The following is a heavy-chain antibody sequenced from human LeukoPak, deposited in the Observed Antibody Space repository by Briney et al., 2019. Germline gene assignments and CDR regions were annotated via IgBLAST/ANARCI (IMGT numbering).Heavy chain of an antibody. V-gene: IGHV3-21*01. D-gene: IGHD4-17*01. CDR1: GFSVSIKY. CDR3: ATSFYGDDVY. J-gene: IGHJ4*02. CDR2: ISSSSSYI. Sequence: GGSLRLSCAASGFSVSIKYMNWVRQAPGKGLEWVSSISSSSSYIYYADSVKGRFTISRDNAKDSLYLQMNSLRAEDTAVYYCATSFYGDDVYWGQGTLVTVSS.